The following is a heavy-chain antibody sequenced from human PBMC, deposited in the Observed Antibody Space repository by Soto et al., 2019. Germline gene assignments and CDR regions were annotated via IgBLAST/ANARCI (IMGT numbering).Heavy chain of an antibody. CDR2: SYYSGST. J-gene: IGHJ4*02. V-gene: IGHV4-59*01. Sequence: SETLSLTCTISGGSISSYHWSWIRQPPGKGLEYIGHSYYSGSTNYNPSLKSRVTISVDTSKNQFSLKLSSVTAADTAVYYCARLYSSGWYFDYWGQGTLVTVSS. CDR3: ARLYSSGWYFDY. CDR1: GGSISSYH. D-gene: IGHD6-19*01.